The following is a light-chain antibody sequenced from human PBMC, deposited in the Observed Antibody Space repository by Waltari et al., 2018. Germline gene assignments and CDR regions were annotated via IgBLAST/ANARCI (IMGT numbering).Light chain of an antibody. J-gene: IGKJ4*01. CDR3: QQYNNWPLT. CDR2: GAS. V-gene: IGKV3-15*01. CDR1: QSVNSN. Sequence: EVVMTQSPATLSVSPGETATLSCWSSQSVNSNLAWYQKKPGQAPRLLIYGASTRASDVPARFSGSGSGTEFTLTISSLQSEDFAAYYCQQYNNWPLTFGGGTKVEIK.